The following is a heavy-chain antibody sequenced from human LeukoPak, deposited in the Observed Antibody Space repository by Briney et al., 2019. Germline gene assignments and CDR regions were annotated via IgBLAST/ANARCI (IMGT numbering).Heavy chain of an antibody. Sequence: GESLRLSCAASGFTFTRFRMSWVRQPPGKGLEWVANINQDGSEIYYVDSVKGRFTVSTDNAKNSLYLHMSSLRAEDTAVYYCASSWGSAIDFWGQGTLVTVSS. D-gene: IGHD3-16*01. CDR2: INQDGSEI. J-gene: IGHJ4*02. CDR1: GFTFTRFR. V-gene: IGHV3-7*01. CDR3: ASSWGSAIDF.